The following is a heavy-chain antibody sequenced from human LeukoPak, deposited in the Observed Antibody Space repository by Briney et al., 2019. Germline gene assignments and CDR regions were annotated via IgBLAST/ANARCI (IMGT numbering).Heavy chain of an antibody. D-gene: IGHD6-13*01. J-gene: IGHJ4*02. CDR1: GFTFSSYA. CDR3: AKASSPGRVGYFDY. Sequence: GGSLRLSCAASGFTFSSYAMSWVRQAPGKGLEWVSAISGSGGSTYYADSVKGRFTISRDNSKNTLYLQMNSLGAEDTAVYYCAKASSPGRVGYFDYWGQGILVTVSS. CDR2: ISGSGGST. V-gene: IGHV3-23*01.